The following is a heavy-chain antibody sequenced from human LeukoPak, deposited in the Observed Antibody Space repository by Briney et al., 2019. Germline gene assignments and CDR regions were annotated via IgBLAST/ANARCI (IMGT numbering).Heavy chain of an antibody. V-gene: IGHV1-69*04. CDR1: GYTFTSYD. CDR2: IIPILGIA. Sequence: GASVKVSCKASGYTFTSYDINWVRQAPGQGLEWMGRIIPILGIANYAQKFQGRVTITADKSTSTAYMELSSLRSEDTAVYYCARWVGDILTARKTSYYYYGMDVWGQGTTVTVSS. J-gene: IGHJ6*02. D-gene: IGHD3-9*01. CDR3: ARWVGDILTARKTSYYYYGMDV.